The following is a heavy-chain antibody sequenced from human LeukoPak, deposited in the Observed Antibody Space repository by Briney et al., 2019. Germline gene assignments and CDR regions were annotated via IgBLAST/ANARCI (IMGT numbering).Heavy chain of an antibody. CDR2: IWYNGSKK. V-gene: IGHV3-33*01. CDR3: ARGHPYYDASTSYSYYFDY. D-gene: IGHD3-16*01. CDR1: GFTFSSYG. Sequence: GGSLRLSCATSGFTFSSYGIHWVRQAPGRGLEWVAVIWYNGSKKHYADSVKGRFTISRDNSKNTLYLESNSLRAEDTAVYYCARGHPYYDASTSYSYYFDYWGQGTLVTVSS. J-gene: IGHJ4*02.